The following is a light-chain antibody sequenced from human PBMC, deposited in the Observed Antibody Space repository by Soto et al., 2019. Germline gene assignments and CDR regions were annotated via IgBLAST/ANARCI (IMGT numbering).Light chain of an antibody. CDR1: QTILTY. CDR2: AAS. Sequence: DIQMTQSPSSLSASVGDRVTITCRASQTILTYLNWYQQKPGKAPKLLIYAASSLQSGVPSRFSGGRSATDFTRTISSLQPEGFSTYYCQQSFSTAWPFGHGTKVEIK. CDR3: QQSFSTAWP. V-gene: IGKV1-39*01. J-gene: IGKJ1*01.